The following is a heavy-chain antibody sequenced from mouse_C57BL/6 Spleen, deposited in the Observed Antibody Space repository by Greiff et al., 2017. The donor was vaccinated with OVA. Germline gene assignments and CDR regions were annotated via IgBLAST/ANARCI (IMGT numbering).Heavy chain of an antibody. Sequence: QVQLQQPGAELVMPGASVKLSCKASGYTFTSYWMHWVKQRPGQGLEWIGEIDPSDSYPNYNQKFKGKSTLTVDKSSSTAYMQLSSLTSEDSAVYYCARKNYYGSVYWYFDVWGTGTTVTVSS. D-gene: IGHD1-1*01. CDR3: ARKNYYGSVYWYFDV. CDR2: IDPSDSYP. V-gene: IGHV1-69*01. CDR1: GYTFTSYW. J-gene: IGHJ1*03.